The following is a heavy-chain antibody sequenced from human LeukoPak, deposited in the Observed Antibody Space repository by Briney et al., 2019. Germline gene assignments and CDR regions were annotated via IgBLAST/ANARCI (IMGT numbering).Heavy chain of an antibody. CDR2: ISGYNGNT. V-gene: IGHV1-18*01. D-gene: IGHD3-22*01. CDR3: ARDFHSSGYYHYFHY. CDR1: VYTFTSYG. Sequence: GASVKVSCKASVYTFTSYGISWVRQAPGQALEWMGWISGYNGNTNYAQKLQGRVTMTTDTSTSTAYMELRSLRSDDTAVYYCARDFHSSGYYHYFHYWGQGTLVTVSS. J-gene: IGHJ4*02.